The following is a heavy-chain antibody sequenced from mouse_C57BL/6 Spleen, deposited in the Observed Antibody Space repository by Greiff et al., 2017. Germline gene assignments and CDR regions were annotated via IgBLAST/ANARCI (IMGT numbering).Heavy chain of an antibody. D-gene: IGHD1-1*01. J-gene: IGHJ1*03. CDR1: GYAFSSYW. CDR3: AREGITTVVAHWYFDV. V-gene: IGHV1-80*01. CDR2: IYPGDGDT. Sequence: VQLQQSGASVKISCKASGYAFSSYWMNWVKQRPGKGLEWIGQIYPGDGDTNYNGKFKGKATLTADKSSSTAYMQLSSLTSEDSAVYYCAREGITTVVAHWYFDVWGTGTTVTVSS.